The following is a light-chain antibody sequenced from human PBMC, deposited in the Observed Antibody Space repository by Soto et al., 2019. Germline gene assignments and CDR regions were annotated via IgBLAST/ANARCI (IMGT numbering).Light chain of an antibody. CDR2: EVS. Sequence: QSALTQPASVSGSPGQSITISCTGTSSDVGGYNYVSWYQQHPGKAPKLMIYEVSNRPSGVSYRFSGSKSANTASLTISGLQAEDEADYYCSSYTSDWGVFGTGTKLTVL. CDR3: SSYTSDWGV. CDR1: SSDVGGYNY. J-gene: IGLJ1*01. V-gene: IGLV2-14*01.